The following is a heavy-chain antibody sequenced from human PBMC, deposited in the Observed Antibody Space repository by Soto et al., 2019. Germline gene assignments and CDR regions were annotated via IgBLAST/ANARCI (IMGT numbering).Heavy chain of an antibody. CDR3: AREGYSSSPGAPYYYYGLDV. D-gene: IGHD6-6*01. CDR2: IKQDGSEK. Sequence: GGSLRLSCAASGFTFSSYWMSWVRQAPGKGLEWVANIKQDGSEKYYLDSGKGRFTISRDNAKNSLYLQMNRLRAEDTAVYYCAREGYSSSPGAPYYYYGLDVWGQGTTVTVSS. J-gene: IGHJ6*02. V-gene: IGHV3-7*03. CDR1: GFTFSSYW.